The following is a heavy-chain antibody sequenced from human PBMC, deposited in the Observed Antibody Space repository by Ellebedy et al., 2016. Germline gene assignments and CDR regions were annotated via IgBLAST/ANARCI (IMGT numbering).Heavy chain of an antibody. D-gene: IGHD3-10*01. CDR2: IKLGRSP. CDR1: GGSLSGYY. V-gene: IGHV4-34*01. Sequence: SETLSLXXVPSGGSLSGYYWSWIRQSPGKGLECIGEIKLGRSPKYNPSLKSRANISVDTSNNHFSLTLNSVTAADTAVNYCARGLSQWTNVRGVLFEDWGQGALVTVSS. CDR3: ARGLSQWTNVRGVLFED. J-gene: IGHJ4*01.